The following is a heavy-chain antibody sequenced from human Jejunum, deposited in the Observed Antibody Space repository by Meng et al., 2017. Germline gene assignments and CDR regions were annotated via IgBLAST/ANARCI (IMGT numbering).Heavy chain of an antibody. CDR2: MYYTGTT. J-gene: IGHJ4*02. V-gene: IGHV4-59*11. CDR3: ARVASSSAPFDY. CDR1: GGSISSHY. Sequence: QAQQKGWVPGLVKPSETLSLTCTVSGGSISSHYCSWIRQPPGKGLEWIGDMYYTGTTNYNPSLKSRVTMSVDTSMNQFSLRLTSVTAADTAVYFCARVASSSAPFDYWGQGTLVTVSS. D-gene: IGHD1-26*01.